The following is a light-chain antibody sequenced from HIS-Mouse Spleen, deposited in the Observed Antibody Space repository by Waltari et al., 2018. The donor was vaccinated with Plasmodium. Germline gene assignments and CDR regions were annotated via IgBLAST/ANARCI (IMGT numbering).Light chain of an antibody. J-gene: IGLJ1*01. Sequence: QSALTHPRPVSVSPGQSVTISCTGTSSDVGGYNYVTWYHQHPGQAPKLMIYDVSNRPSGVPVRFSGSKSGNTASLTISGLQAEDEADYYCCSYAGSYTYVFGTGTKVTVL. CDR2: DVS. V-gene: IGLV2-11*01. CDR1: SSDVGGYNY. CDR3: CSYAGSYTYV.